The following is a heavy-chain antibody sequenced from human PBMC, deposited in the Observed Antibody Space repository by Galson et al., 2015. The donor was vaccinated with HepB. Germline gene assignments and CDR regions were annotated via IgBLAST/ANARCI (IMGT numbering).Heavy chain of an antibody. CDR2: IYPGDSDT. Sequence: QSGAEVKKPGESLKISCKGSGYSFTDYWIGWVRQMPGKGLEWMGIIYPGDSDTRYSPSFQGQVTISADESISTAYLQWSGLKASDTAIYYCARLGYCGGGSCYQRDYFDSWGQGTLVIVSS. V-gene: IGHV5-51*01. CDR1: GYSFTDYW. CDR3: ARLGYCGGGSCYQRDYFDS. J-gene: IGHJ4*02. D-gene: IGHD2-15*01.